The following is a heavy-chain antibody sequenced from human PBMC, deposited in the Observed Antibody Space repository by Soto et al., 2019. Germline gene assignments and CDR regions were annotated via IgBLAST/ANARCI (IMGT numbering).Heavy chain of an antibody. Sequence: QVQPVQSGAEVKKPGSSVKVSCKASGGTFSSYAISWVRQAPGQGLEWLGGIIPIFGTANYAQKFQGRVTITADESTSTAYMELSSLRSEDTAVYSCARGHIVGATPEGGFDYWGQGTLVTVSS. D-gene: IGHD1-26*01. CDR3: ARGHIVGATPEGGFDY. J-gene: IGHJ4*02. CDR1: GGTFSSYA. CDR2: IIPIFGTA. V-gene: IGHV1-69*01.